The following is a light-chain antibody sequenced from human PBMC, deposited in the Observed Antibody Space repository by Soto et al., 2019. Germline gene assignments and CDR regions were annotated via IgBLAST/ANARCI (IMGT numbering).Light chain of an antibody. Sequence: DIQMTRSPSSISACVGGRFTITCLASQPISSWLAWYQQVPGQAPYLLIYPASTLQSGVTSRFSGSGSGTDFTLTINSLQPEDFATYYCQQGYNFPRAFGQGTKVDIK. CDR3: QQGYNFPRA. V-gene: IGKV1-12*01. CDR1: QPISSW. CDR2: PAS. J-gene: IGKJ1*01.